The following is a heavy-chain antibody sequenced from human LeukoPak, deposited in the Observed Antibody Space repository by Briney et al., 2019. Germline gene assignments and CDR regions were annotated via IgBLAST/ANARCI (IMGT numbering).Heavy chain of an antibody. V-gene: IGHV1-46*03. CDR1: GYTFTSYY. D-gene: IGHD3-10*01. Sequence: ASVKVSCKASGYTFTSYYMHWVRQAPGQGLEWMGIINPSGGSTSYAQKFQGRVTMTRDTSTSTVYMELSSLRSEDTAVYYCARDAHPRNYGPGSYSHWGQGTLVTVSS. CDR3: ARDAHPRNYGPGSYSH. CDR2: INPSGGST. J-gene: IGHJ4*02.